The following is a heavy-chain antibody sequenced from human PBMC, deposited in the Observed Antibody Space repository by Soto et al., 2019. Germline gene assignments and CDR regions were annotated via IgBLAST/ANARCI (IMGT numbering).Heavy chain of an antibody. D-gene: IGHD6-6*01. Sequence: SVKVSCKASGFTFTSSAVQWVRQARGQRLEWIGWLVVGSGNTNYAQKFQERVTITRDMSTSTAYMELSSLRSEDTAVYYCAAFYWSSVSSSSNYFDYWGQGTLVTVSS. CDR3: AAFYWSSVSSSSNYFDY. CDR2: LVVGSGNT. V-gene: IGHV1-58*01. J-gene: IGHJ4*02. CDR1: GFTFTSSA.